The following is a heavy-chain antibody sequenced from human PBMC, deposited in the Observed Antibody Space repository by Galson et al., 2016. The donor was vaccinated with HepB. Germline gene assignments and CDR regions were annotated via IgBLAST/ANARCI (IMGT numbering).Heavy chain of an antibody. Sequence: SLRLSCAASGFTFSESAIHWVRQASGKGLEWIGRIRTKTYNYAIVYAESVKGRFTISRDDSKNTAYLEMNSLKTEDTAVYFCTRLVVVPVAPDRPTYWGQGTLVTVSP. V-gene: IGHV3-73*01. CDR1: GFTFSESA. CDR3: TRLVVVPVAPDRPTY. CDR2: IRTKTYNYAI. D-gene: IGHD2-2*01. J-gene: IGHJ4*02.